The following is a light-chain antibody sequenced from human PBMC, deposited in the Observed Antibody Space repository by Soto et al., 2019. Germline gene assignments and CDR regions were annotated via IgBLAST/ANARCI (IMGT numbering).Light chain of an antibody. Sequence: QSVLTQPPSVSGAPGQRVIISCTGSSSNIGIGYDVHWYQQLPGTAPRLLIFGNNNRPSGVPDRFSGSKSGTSASLAITGLQAEDEGHYYCQSYDSSLSGFVVFGGGTKLTVL. CDR1: SSNIGIGYD. J-gene: IGLJ2*01. CDR2: GNN. CDR3: QSYDSSLSGFVV. V-gene: IGLV1-40*01.